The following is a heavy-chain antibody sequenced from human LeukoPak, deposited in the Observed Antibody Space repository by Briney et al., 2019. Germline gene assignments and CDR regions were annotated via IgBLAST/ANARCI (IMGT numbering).Heavy chain of an antibody. Sequence: SVKVSCKASGGTFSSYAISWVRQAPGQGLEWMGRIIPILGIANYAQKFQGRVTITADKSTSTAYMELSSLRSEDTAVYYCASTNNSSSWYEVYWGQGTLVTVSS. J-gene: IGHJ4*02. D-gene: IGHD6-13*01. CDR3: ASTNNSSSWYEVY. CDR2: IIPILGIA. CDR1: GGTFSSYA. V-gene: IGHV1-69*04.